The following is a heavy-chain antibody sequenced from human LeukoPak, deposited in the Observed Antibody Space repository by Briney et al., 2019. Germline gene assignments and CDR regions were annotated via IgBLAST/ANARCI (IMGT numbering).Heavy chain of an antibody. CDR2: TDYSGRT. Sequence: LETLSLTCTVPLGSISSYYWSWIRQPPGKGVEWIGYTDYSGRTNYNPSLKSRVSISADMSKNQFSLKLSSVTAADTAVYYCARVRYTSGFYFFDSWGQGTLVIVSS. J-gene: IGHJ4*02. D-gene: IGHD6-19*01. V-gene: IGHV4-59*01. CDR3: ARVRYTSGFYFFDS. CDR1: LGSISSYY.